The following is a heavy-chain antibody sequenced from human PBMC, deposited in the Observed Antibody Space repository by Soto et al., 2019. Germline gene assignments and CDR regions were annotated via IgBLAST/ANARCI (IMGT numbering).Heavy chain of an antibody. CDR3: ARAYYYGSGRWVGLPESYYYYGMDV. D-gene: IGHD3-10*01. CDR2: IYYSGST. V-gene: IGHV4-61*01. J-gene: IGHJ6*02. CDR1: GVSVSSGSYY. Sequence: SETLSLTCTVSGVSVSSGSYYWSWIRQPPGKGLEWIGYIYYSGSTNYNPSLKSRVTISVDTSKNQFSLKLSSVTAADTAVYYCARAYYYGSGRWVGLPESYYYYGMDVWGQGTTVTVSS.